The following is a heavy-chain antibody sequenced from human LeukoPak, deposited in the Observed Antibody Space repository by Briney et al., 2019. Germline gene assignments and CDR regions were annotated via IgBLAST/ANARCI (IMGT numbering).Heavy chain of an antibody. V-gene: IGHV4-59*01. CDR1: GGSFIGYY. CDR3: ARDPHYYYGMDV. J-gene: IGHJ6*02. Sequence: NASETLSLTCAVHGGSFIGYYWSWIRQPPGKGLEWIGYIYYSGSTNYNPSLKSRVTISVDTSKNQFSLKLSSVTAADTAVYYCARDPHYYYGMDVWGQGTTVTVSS. CDR2: IYYSGST.